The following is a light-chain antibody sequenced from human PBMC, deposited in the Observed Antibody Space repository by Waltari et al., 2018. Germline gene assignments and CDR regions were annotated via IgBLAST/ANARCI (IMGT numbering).Light chain of an antibody. J-gene: IGKJ1*01. CDR1: QSVLYNSNDKNY. V-gene: IGKV4-1*01. CDR3: QQYYRSRT. Sequence: DIVMTQSPDSLAVSLGERATINCKSSQSVLYNSNDKNYLAWYQQKPGQPPKLLIYWASTRESGVPDRFSGSGSGTDFTLTISILQAEDVAVYYCQQYYRSRTFGQGTKVEIK. CDR2: WAS.